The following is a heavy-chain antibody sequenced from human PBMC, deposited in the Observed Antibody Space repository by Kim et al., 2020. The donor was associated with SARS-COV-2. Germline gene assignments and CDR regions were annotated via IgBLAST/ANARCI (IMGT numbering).Heavy chain of an antibody. CDR1: GGSISSGGYY. D-gene: IGHD4-17*01. CDR3: ARGGLYGDYGYWYFDL. CDR2: IYYSGST. Sequence: SETLSLTCTVSGGSISSGGYYWSWIRQHPGKGLEWIGYIYYSGSTYYNPSLKSRVTISVDTSKNQFSLKLSSVTAADTAVYYCARGGLYGDYGYWYFDLWGRGAPVTVSS. J-gene: IGHJ2*01. V-gene: IGHV4-31*03.